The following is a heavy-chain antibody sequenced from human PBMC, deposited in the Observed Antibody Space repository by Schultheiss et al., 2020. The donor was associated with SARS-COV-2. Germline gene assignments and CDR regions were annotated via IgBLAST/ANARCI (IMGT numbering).Heavy chain of an antibody. Sequence: GGSLRLSCAASGFTFSDYAMHWVRQAPGEGLEYVSAISNNGGTTYYANSVKGRFTISRDNSKNTLYLQMGSLRDADMAVYYCARAPDPRSIFGVSSYFDYWGQGTLVTVSS. CDR3: ARAPDPRSIFGVSSYFDY. J-gene: IGHJ4*02. CDR1: GFTFSDYA. V-gene: IGHV3-64*01. CDR2: ISNNGGTT. D-gene: IGHD3-3*01.